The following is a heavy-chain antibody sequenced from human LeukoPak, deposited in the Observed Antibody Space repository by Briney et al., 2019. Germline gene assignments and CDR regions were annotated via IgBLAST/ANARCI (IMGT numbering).Heavy chain of an antibody. CDR2: IYYSGST. V-gene: IGHV4-59*01. D-gene: IGHD3-9*01. Sequence: SETLSLTCTVSGGSISSYYWSWIRQPPGKGLEWIGYIYYSGSTNYNPSLKGRVTISVDTSKNQFSLKLSSVTAADTAVYYCARAEYDILTGYYQDYWGQGTLVTVSS. CDR1: GGSISSYY. CDR3: ARAEYDILTGYYQDY. J-gene: IGHJ4*02.